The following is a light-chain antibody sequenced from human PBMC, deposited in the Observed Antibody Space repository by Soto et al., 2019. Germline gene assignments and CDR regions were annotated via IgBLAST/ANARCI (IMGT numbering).Light chain of an antibody. J-gene: IGKJ4*01. V-gene: IGKV1-27*01. CDR1: QGISNY. CDR3: QKYNSAPFT. Sequence: DIQITHSPSSLSASVGDRISMTCRSSQGISNYLVWYQQKPGKVPKLLIYDASALQSGVPSRFSGSGSGTDFTLTISSLQPEDVAIYYCQKYNSAPFTFGGGTKVDI. CDR2: DAS.